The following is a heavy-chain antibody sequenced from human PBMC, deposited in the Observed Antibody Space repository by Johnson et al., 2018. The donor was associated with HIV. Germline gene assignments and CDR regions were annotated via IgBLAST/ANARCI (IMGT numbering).Heavy chain of an antibody. V-gene: IGHV3-33*06. CDR3: AKDQHYYDSRNGGAFDI. J-gene: IGHJ3*02. CDR2: IWYDGTNK. D-gene: IGHD3-22*01. CDR1: KFTFTSNV. Sequence: QVQLVESGGGLEEPGGSLRLSCVVSKFTFTSNVMGCVRQASGKGLEWVAVIWYDGTNKYYADSVKGRFTISRDSSKNTLYLQMNSLRAEDTAVYYCAKDQHYYDSRNGGAFDIWGQGEMITVSS.